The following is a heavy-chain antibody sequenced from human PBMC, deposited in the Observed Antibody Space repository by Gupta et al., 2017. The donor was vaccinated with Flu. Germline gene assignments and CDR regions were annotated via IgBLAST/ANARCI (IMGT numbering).Heavy chain of an antibody. CDR1: GFTFSSYG. D-gene: IGHD5-18*01. J-gene: IGHJ4*02. CDR2: ISGSGGST. Sequence: EVQLLEYGGGLVQPGGSLRLSCAASGFTFSSYGLSWVRQAPGKGLEWVSAISGSGGSTYFADSVKGRFTISRDNSKNTLYLQMNSLRAEDTAVYYCAKDPPRGYSYEGYDYWGQGTLVTVSS. CDR3: AKDPPRGYSYEGYDY. V-gene: IGHV3-23*01.